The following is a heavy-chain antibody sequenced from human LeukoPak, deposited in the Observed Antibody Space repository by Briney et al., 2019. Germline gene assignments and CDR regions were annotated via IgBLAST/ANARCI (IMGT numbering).Heavy chain of an antibody. V-gene: IGHV3-23*01. CDR2: ISGSGGST. J-gene: IGHJ3*02. D-gene: IGHD3-22*01. CDR3: AKDEAGLSSGYYSRLRDAFDI. Sequence: GGSLRLSCAAPGFTFSSYAMSWVRQAPGKGLEWVSAISGSGGSTYYADSVKGRFTISRDNSKNTLYLQMNSLRAEDTAVYYCAKDEAGLSSGYYSRLRDAFDIWGQGTMVTVSS. CDR1: GFTFSSYA.